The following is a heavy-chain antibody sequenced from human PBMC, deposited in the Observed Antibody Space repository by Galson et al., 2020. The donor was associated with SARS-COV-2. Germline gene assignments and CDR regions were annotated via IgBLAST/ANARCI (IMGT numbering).Heavy chain of an antibody. Sequence: GESLKISCAASGFTFSSYAMSWVRQAPGKGLEWVSAISGSGGSTYYADSVKGRFTISRDNSKNTLYLQMNSLRAEDTAVYYCAKDQSPLWFGELLTYDAFDIWGQGTMVTVSS. V-gene: IGHV3-23*01. CDR2: ISGSGGST. J-gene: IGHJ3*02. CDR1: GFTFSSYA. D-gene: IGHD3-10*01. CDR3: AKDQSPLWFGELLTYDAFDI.